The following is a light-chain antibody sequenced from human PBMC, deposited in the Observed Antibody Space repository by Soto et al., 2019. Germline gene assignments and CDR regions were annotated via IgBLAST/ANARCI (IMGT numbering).Light chain of an antibody. CDR2: SNN. Sequence: QSVLTQPPSASGTPGQRVTISCSGSSSNIGSKTVNWYQQLPGTAPKLLIYSNNQRPSGVPDRFSGSKSGTSASLAISGLXXXXXXXXXCXAXDDSLNGVVFGGGTKLTVL. J-gene: IGLJ2*01. CDR3: XAXDDSLNGVV. CDR1: SSNIGSKT. V-gene: IGLV1-44*01.